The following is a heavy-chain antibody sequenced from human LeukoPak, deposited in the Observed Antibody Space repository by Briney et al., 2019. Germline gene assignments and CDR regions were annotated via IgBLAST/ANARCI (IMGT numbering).Heavy chain of an antibody. CDR1: GSASGFTFSSYG. CDR3: ARDDLLPEMTPNSFPLDY. D-gene: IGHD1-14*01. J-gene: IGHJ4*02. Sequence: GGSLRLSCAASGSASGFTFSSYGMHWVRQAPGKGLECVAFIQYDGSNKYYADSVKGRFTISRDNSKNTLYLQMNSLRAEDTAVYYCARDDLLPEMTPNSFPLDYWGQGTLVTVSS. V-gene: IGHV3-30*02. CDR2: IQYDGSNK.